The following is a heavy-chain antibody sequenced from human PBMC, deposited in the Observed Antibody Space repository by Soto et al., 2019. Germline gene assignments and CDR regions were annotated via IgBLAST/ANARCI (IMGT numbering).Heavy chain of an antibody. CDR3: AIDTSQKIGYGLYDY. CDR1: GYTFTSYA. J-gene: IGHJ4*02. D-gene: IGHD2-2*01. V-gene: IGHV1-18*01. CDR2: ISPYSGNT. Sequence: QVQLVQSGAEVRKPGASVKVSCTASGYTFTSYAVSWVRQAPGQGLEWMGWISPYSGNTNYGQKVQGRVSLTTDTSTSTAYLELRNLRSDDTAVYYCAIDTSQKIGYGLYDYWGQGTQVTVSS.